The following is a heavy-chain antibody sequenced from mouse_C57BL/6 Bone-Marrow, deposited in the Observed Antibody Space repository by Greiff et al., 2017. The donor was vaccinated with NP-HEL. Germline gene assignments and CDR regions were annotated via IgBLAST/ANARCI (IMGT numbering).Heavy chain of an antibody. Sequence: EVQVVESGEGLVKPGGSLKLSCAASGFTFSSYAMSWVRQTPEKRLEWVAYISSGGDYIYYADTVKGRFTISRDNARNTLYLQMSSLKSEDTAMYYCTREELHYAMDYWGQGTSVTVSS. D-gene: IGHD1-1*01. CDR2: ISSGGDYI. J-gene: IGHJ4*01. CDR1: GFTFSSYA. V-gene: IGHV5-9-1*02. CDR3: TREELHYAMDY.